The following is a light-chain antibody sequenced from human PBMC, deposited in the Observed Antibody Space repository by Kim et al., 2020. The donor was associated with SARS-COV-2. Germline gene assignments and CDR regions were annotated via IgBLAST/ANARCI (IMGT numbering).Light chain of an antibody. CDR3: SSYTTSSTYV. V-gene: IGLV2-14*03. J-gene: IGLJ1*01. CDR2: DVT. Sequence: GQSITTSCTGGSNDISYYNYVSWYQQHSGKAPKLVIFDVTSRPSGVSSRFSGSKSGNTASLTISGLQAEDEADYYCSSYTTSSTYVFGTGTKVTVL. CDR1: SNDISYYNY.